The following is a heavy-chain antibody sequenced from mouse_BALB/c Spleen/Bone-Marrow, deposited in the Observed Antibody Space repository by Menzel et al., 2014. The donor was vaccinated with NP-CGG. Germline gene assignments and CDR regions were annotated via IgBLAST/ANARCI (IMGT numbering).Heavy chain of an antibody. CDR1: GYSFSGYY. J-gene: IGHJ4*01. CDR2: VHPNNGGT. CDR3: ARYGSYVGGTMDY. Sequence: EVQLQQSGPDLVKPGASVKISCKASGYSFSGYYMYWVKQSQGKSLEWIGRVHPNNGGTSYNQKFKGKAILNVDMSSSTAYMEVRSLTSEDSAVYYCARYGSYVGGTMDYWGQGTSVTVSS. V-gene: IGHV1-26*01. D-gene: IGHD1-1*02.